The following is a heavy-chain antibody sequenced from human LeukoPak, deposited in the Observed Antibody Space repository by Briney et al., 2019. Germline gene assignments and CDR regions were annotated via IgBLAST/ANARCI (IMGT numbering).Heavy chain of an antibody. CDR3: AKDSFYYGSGSDHDY. Sequence: PGGSLRLSCAASGFTFSSYAMRWVRQAPGKGLEWVSAISGSGGSTYYADSVKGRFTISRDNSKNTLYLQMNSLRAEDTAVYYCAKDSFYYGSGSDHDYWGQGTLVTVSS. CDR2: ISGSGGST. CDR1: GFTFSSYA. V-gene: IGHV3-23*01. J-gene: IGHJ4*02. D-gene: IGHD3-10*01.